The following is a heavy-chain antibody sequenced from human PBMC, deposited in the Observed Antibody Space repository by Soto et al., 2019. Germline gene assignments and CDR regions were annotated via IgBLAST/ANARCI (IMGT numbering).Heavy chain of an antibody. V-gene: IGHV3-9*01. Sequence: PGGSLRLSCAASGFTFDDYAMHWVRQAPGKGLEWVSGISWNSGSIGYADSVKGRFTISRDNAKNSLYLQMNSLRAEDTALYYCAKDRGNWNLGGFDAFDIWGQGTMVTVSS. D-gene: IGHD1-20*01. CDR2: ISWNSGSI. J-gene: IGHJ3*02. CDR3: AKDRGNWNLGGFDAFDI. CDR1: GFTFDDYA.